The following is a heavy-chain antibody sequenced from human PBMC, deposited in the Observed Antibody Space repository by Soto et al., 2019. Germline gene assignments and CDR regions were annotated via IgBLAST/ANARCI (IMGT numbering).Heavy chain of an antibody. V-gene: IGHV3-23*01. J-gene: IGHJ4*02. Sequence: GGSLRLSCAASGFTFSSYAMTWVRQAPGKGLEWVSVISGSDSTTYYADSVKGRFAISRDNSKTTLYLQMNSLRAEDTAIYYCARGGGSCYSGIGYWGQGTLVTVSS. CDR2: ISGSDSTT. CDR1: GFTFSSYA. D-gene: IGHD2-15*01. CDR3: ARGGGSCYSGIGY.